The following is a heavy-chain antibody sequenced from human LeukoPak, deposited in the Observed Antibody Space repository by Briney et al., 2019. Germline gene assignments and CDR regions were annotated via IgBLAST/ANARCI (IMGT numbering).Heavy chain of an antibody. CDR2: IYYSGST. J-gene: IGHJ4*02. CDR3: ARRRRTYYYDSSGYGYFDY. Sequence: TSETLSLTCTVSGGSISSSSYYWGWIRQPPGKGLEWIGSIYYSGSTYYNPSLKSRVTISVDTSRNQFSLKLSSVTAADTAVYYCARRRRTYYYDSSGYGYFDYWGQGTLVTVSS. V-gene: IGHV4-39*01. D-gene: IGHD3-22*01. CDR1: GGSISSSSYY.